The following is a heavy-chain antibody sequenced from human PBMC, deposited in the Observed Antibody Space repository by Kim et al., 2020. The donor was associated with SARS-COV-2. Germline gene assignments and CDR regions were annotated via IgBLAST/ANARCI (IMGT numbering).Heavy chain of an antibody. CDR3: ARDPGHDSSGYYSPFWYYYGMDV. D-gene: IGHD3-22*01. Sequence: ASVKVSCKASGYTFTSYGISWVRQAPGQGLEWMGWISAYNGNTNYAQKLQGRVTMTTDTSTSTAYMELRSLRSDDTAVYYCARDPGHDSSGYYSPFWYYYGMDVWGQGTTVTVSS. CDR1: GYTFTSYG. CDR2: ISAYNGNT. V-gene: IGHV1-18*01. J-gene: IGHJ6*02.